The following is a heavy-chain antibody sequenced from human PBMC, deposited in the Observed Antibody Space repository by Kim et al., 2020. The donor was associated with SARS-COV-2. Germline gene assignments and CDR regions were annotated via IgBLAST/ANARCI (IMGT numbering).Heavy chain of an antibody. Sequence: SETLSLTCTVSGGSISSYYWIWIRQPPGKGLEWIGYIYYSGSTNYNPSLKSRVTISVDTSKNQFSLKLSSVTVADTAVYYCARDQPGYYYYGMDVWGQGT. CDR2: IYYSGST. V-gene: IGHV4-59*13. CDR1: GGSISSYY. J-gene: IGHJ6*02. D-gene: IGHD1-1*01. CDR3: ARDQPGYYYYGMDV.